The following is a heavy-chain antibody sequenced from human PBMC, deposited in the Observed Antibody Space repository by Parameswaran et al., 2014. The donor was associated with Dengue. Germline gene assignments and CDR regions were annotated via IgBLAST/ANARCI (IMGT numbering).Heavy chain of an antibody. Sequence: VRQAPGKGLEWVGRIKSKTDGGTTDYAAPVKGRFTISRDDSKNTLYLQMNSLKTEDTAVYYCTTLIYCSSTSCYTDYWGQGTLVTVSS. J-gene: IGHJ4*02. D-gene: IGHD2-2*02. V-gene: IGHV3-15*01. CDR3: TTLIYCSSTSCYTDY. CDR2: IKSKTDGGTT.